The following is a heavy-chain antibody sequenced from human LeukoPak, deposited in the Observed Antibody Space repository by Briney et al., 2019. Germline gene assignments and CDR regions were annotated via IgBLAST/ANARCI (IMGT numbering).Heavy chain of an antibody. Sequence: MSSETLSLTCAVYGGSFSGYYWSWIRQPPGKGLEWIGEINHSGSTNYNPSLKSRVTISVDTSKNQFSLKLSSVTAADTAVYYCARDLLTGTNTKHFDYWGQGTLVTVSS. CDR3: ARDLLTGTNTKHFDY. V-gene: IGHV4-34*01. CDR2: INHSGST. D-gene: IGHD1-7*01. J-gene: IGHJ4*02. CDR1: GGSFSGYY.